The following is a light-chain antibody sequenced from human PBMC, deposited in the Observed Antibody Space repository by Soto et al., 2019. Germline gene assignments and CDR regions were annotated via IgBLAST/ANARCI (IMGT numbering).Light chain of an antibody. CDR2: GAS. CDR3: QQYGSSSWT. CDR1: QAVNTR. V-gene: IGKV3-20*01. Sequence: EIVLTQSPATLSSVPCYRFTVSWRSSQAVNTRLAWYQQKPGQAPRLLIYGASSRATGIPDRFSVSGSGTDFTLTISRLEPEDFAVYYCQQYGSSSWTFGQGTKVDIK. J-gene: IGKJ1*01.